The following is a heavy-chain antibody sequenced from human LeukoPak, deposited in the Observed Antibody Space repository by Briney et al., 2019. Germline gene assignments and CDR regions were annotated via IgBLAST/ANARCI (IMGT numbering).Heavy chain of an antibody. CDR2: IYYSGST. J-gene: IGHJ4*02. V-gene: IGHV4-59*01. CDR1: GGSISYYY. D-gene: IGHD5-12*01. CDR3: ARDSGYDYYFDY. Sequence: PSETLSLTCTVSGGSISYYYWSWIRQPPGKGLEWIGYIYYSGSTNYNPSLKSRVTISLDTSKKQFSLKLSSVTAEDTAVYYCARDSGYDYYFDYWGQGTLVTVSS.